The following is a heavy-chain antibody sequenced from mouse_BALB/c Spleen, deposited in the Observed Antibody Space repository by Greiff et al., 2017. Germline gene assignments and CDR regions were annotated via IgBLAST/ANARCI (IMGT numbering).Heavy chain of an antibody. CDR1: GFTFSSFG. CDR2: ISSGSSTI. V-gene: IGHV5-17*02. Sequence: EVMLVESGGGLVQPGGSRKLSCAASGFTFSSFGMHWVRQAPEKGLEWVAYISSGSSTIYYADTVKGRFTISRDNPKNTLFLQMTSLRSEDTAMYYCARDYGSSQFAYWGQGTLVTVSA. J-gene: IGHJ3*01. CDR3: ARDYGSSQFAY. D-gene: IGHD1-1*01.